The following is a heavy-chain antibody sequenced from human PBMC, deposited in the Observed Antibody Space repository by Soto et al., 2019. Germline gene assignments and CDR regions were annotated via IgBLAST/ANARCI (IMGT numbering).Heavy chain of an antibody. D-gene: IGHD6-13*01. CDR1: GFTFSSYW. CDR2: INSDGSST. CDR3: ARSPGSWYVGVGYYYYMDV. J-gene: IGHJ6*03. V-gene: IGHV3-74*01. Sequence: HPGGSLRLSCAASGFTFSSYWMHWVRQAPGKGLVWVSRINSDGSSTSYADSVKGRFTISRDNAKNTLYLQMNSLRAEDTAVYYCARSPGSWYVGVGYYYYMDVWGKGTTVTVSS.